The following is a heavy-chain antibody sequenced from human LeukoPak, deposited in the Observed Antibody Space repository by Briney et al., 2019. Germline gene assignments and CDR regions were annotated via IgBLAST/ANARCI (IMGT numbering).Heavy chain of an antibody. D-gene: IGHD6-19*01. V-gene: IGHV4-34*01. Sequence: PSETLSLTCAVYGGSFSGYYWSWIRQPPGKGLEWIGEINHSGSTNYNPSLKSRATISVDTSKNQFSLKLSSVTAADTAVYYCARFQWLVSSFDYWGQGTLVTVSS. J-gene: IGHJ4*02. CDR2: INHSGST. CDR3: ARFQWLVSSFDY. CDR1: GGSFSGYY.